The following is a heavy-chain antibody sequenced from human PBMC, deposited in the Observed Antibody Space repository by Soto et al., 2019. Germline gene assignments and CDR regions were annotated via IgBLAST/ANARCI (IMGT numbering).Heavy chain of an antibody. CDR2: IYHSGST. Sequence: SETLSLTCAVSSGSISTSNWWSWVPQPPGKGLEWIGEIYHSGSTTYNPSLKSRVTISVDKSKNQFSLMLTSVTAADTAVYYCARFPSGSSYFDFWGQGTLVTVSS. D-gene: IGHD3-10*01. CDR1: SGSISTSNW. J-gene: IGHJ4*02. CDR3: ARFPSGSSYFDF. V-gene: IGHV4-4*02.